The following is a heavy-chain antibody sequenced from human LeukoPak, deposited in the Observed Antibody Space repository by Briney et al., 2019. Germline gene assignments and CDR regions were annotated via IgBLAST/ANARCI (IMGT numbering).Heavy chain of an antibody. Sequence: ASVKVSFKASGYTFTSYGISWVRQAPGQGLEWMGWISAYNVNTNSAQKLQGRVTMTTDRSTSTAYLELRSMRSDDTVVYYCASDSGFDAFDIWGQGTMVTVSS. CDR1: GYTFTSYG. D-gene: IGHD5-12*01. CDR2: ISAYNVNT. CDR3: ASDSGFDAFDI. J-gene: IGHJ3*02. V-gene: IGHV1-18*01.